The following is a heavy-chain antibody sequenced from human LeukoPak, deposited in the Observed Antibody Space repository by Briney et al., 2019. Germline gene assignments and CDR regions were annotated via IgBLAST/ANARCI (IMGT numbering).Heavy chain of an antibody. CDR2: IYYSGST. Sequence: PSETLSLTCTVSGGSISSYYWSWIRQPPGKGLEWIGYIYYSGSTNYNPSLKSRVTISVETSKYQFSLNLSSVTAADTAVYYCARGVAASGTPNWFDPWGQGTLVTVSS. CDR3: ARGVAASGTPNWFDP. CDR1: GGSISSYY. D-gene: IGHD6-13*01. V-gene: IGHV4-59*01. J-gene: IGHJ5*02.